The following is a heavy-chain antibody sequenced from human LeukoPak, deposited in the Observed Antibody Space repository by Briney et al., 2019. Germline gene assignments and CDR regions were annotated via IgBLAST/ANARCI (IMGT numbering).Heavy chain of an antibody. CDR1: GGSFSGYY. CDR2: INHSGST. CDR3: ARVSSGWGYYFDY. D-gene: IGHD6-19*01. V-gene: IGHV4-34*01. Sequence: SETLSLTCAVYGGSFSGYYWSWIRQPPGKGLEWIGEINHSGSTNCNPSLKSRVTISVDTSKNQFSLKLSSVTAADTAVYYCARVSSGWGYYFDYWGQGTLVTVSS. J-gene: IGHJ4*02.